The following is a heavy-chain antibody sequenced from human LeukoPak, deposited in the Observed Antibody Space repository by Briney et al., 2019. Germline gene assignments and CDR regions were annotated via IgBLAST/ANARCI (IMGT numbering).Heavy chain of an antibody. CDR2: ISWNSGII. CDR3: AKGSSVVIPGYFDY. J-gene: IGHJ4*02. D-gene: IGHD4-23*01. Sequence: GGSLRLSCAASGITFSSYAMSWVRQAPGKGLEWVSGISWNSGIIGYADSVKGRFTISRDNAKNSLYLQMNSLRAEDMALYYCAKGSSVVIPGYFDYWGQRTLVTVSS. CDR1: GITFSSYA. V-gene: IGHV3-9*03.